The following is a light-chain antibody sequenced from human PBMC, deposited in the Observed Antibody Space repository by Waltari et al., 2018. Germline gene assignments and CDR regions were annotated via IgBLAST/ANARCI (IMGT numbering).Light chain of an antibody. J-gene: IGKJ4*01. Sequence: EIVLTQSPATLSLSPGERATLSCRASQSVISYLALYQQKPGQAPRLLIYDASNRATGIPARFSGSGSGIDFTLTISSLEPEDFAVYYCQQRSNWAFGGGTKVEIK. CDR3: QQRSNWA. CDR2: DAS. CDR1: QSVISY. V-gene: IGKV3-11*01.